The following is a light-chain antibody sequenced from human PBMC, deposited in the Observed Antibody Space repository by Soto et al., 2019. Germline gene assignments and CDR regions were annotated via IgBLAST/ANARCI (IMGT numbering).Light chain of an antibody. CDR1: SSNVGAGYG. J-gene: IGLJ2*01. V-gene: IGLV1-40*01. Sequence: QSVLTQSPSVSGAPGQRVTISCTGSSSNVGAGYGVHWYQHLPGTAPKLLIYDNNNRPSGVPDRFSGSKSGTSASLAITGLQAEDEADYYCQSHDTSLSVVFGGGTKLTVL. CDR3: QSHDTSLSVV. CDR2: DNN.